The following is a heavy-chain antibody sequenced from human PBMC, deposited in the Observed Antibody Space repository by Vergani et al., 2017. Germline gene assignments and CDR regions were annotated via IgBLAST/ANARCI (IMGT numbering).Heavy chain of an antibody. J-gene: IGHJ4*02. V-gene: IGHV3-21*01. CDR3: ARLGSSGSGCYYKPFDY. D-gene: IGHD3-10*01. CDR1: GFTFSSYS. Sequence: EVQLVESGGGLVKPGGSLRLSCAASGFTFSSYSMNWVRQAPGKGLEWVSSISSSSRYIYYADSVTSRFTISRDNANNSLYLQMNSLRAEDTAVYYCARLGSSGSGCYYKPFDYWGQGTLVTVSS. CDR2: ISSSSRYI.